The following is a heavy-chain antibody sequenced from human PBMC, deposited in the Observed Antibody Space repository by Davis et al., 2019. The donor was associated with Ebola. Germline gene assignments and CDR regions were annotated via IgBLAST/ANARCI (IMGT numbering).Heavy chain of an antibody. D-gene: IGHD3-22*01. CDR2: VIPVFGTT. CDR3: AEAYDYESSPMN. CDR1: GGTFSSYT. V-gene: IGHV1-69*06. Sequence: SVKVSCKASGGTFSSYTITWVRQAPGQGLEWMGWVIPVFGTTNYAQKFQGRVTMTEDTSTDTAYMELSSLISEDTAVYYCAEAYDYESSPMNWGQGTLVTVSS. J-gene: IGHJ4*02.